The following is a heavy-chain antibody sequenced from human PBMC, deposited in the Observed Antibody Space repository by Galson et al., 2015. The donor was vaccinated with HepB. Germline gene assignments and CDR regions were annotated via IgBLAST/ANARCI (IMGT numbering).Heavy chain of an antibody. CDR3: ARVQFTSGWYMDNWFDP. Sequence: SVKVSCKASGDTFSSHAISWVRQAPGQGLEWMGRVIPMFGIAKYAQKFQGRATITADTSTSTAYMELSSLRSEDTAMYYCARVQFTSGWYMDNWFDPWGQGTLVTVSS. CDR1: GDTFSSHA. CDR2: VIPMFGIA. V-gene: IGHV1-69*04. D-gene: IGHD6-19*01. J-gene: IGHJ5*02.